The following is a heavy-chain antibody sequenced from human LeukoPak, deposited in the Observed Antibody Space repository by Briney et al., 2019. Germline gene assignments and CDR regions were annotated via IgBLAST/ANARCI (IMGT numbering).Heavy chain of an antibody. CDR3: ARDPYGYSYGLGLYYSDY. Sequence: SETLSLTCTVSGGSISSYYWSWIRQPAGKGLEWIGRIYTSGSTNYNPSLKSRVTMSVDTSKNQFSLKLSSVTAADTAVYYCARDPYGYSYGLGLYYSDYWGQGTLVTVSS. CDR2: IYTSGST. V-gene: IGHV4-4*07. CDR1: GGSISSYY. D-gene: IGHD5-18*01. J-gene: IGHJ4*02.